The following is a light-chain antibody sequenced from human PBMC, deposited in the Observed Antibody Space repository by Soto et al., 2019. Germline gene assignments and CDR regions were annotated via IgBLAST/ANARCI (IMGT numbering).Light chain of an antibody. Sequence: DIQTTISPFTLSASVGDRVTMTCRASQSISSWLAWYQQKPGKAPKLLIYDASSLESGVPSRFSGSGSGTEFTLTISSLQPDDFATYYCQQYNSYSRTFGQGTKVDI. CDR1: QSISSW. V-gene: IGKV1-5*01. CDR3: QQYNSYSRT. J-gene: IGKJ1*01. CDR2: DAS.